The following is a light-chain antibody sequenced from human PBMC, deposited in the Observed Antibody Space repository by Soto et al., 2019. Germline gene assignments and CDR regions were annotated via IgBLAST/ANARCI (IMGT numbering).Light chain of an antibody. CDR2: DVS. J-gene: IGKJ1*01. V-gene: IGKV1-5*01. CDR3: QQYNSYLGT. CDR1: QSITTW. Sequence: DSQMTQSPSTVSAYVGESVTISCRASQSITTWLAWYQQRPGKAPKLLIYDVSSLQSGVPSRFSGSGSGTEFTLTISSLQPDDFATYYCQQYNSYLGTFGQGTKVDIK.